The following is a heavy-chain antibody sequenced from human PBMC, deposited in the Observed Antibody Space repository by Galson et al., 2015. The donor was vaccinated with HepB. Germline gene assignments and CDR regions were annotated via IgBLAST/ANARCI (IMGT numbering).Heavy chain of an antibody. CDR1: GYTFTSYA. CDR2: INAGNGNT. D-gene: IGHD3-22*01. J-gene: IGHJ4*02. CDR3: ARVHRYDSSGYLDY. V-gene: IGHV1-3*01. Sequence: SVKVSCKASGYTFTSYAMHWVRQAPGQRLEWMGWINAGNGNTKYSQKFRGRVTITRDTSASTAYMELSSLRSEDTAVYYCARVHRYDSSGYLDYWGQGTLVTVSS.